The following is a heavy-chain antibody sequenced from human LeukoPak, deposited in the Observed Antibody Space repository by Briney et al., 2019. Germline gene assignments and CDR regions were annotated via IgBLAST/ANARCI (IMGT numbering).Heavy chain of an antibody. J-gene: IGHJ5*02. D-gene: IGHD4-17*01. CDR3: ARATTVTTYEENWFDP. Sequence: ASVKVSCKASGYTFTSYYMHWVRQAPGQGLEWMGIINPSGGSTSYAQKFLGRVTMTRDMSTSTVYMELSSLRSEDTAVYYCARATTVTTYEENWFDPWGQGTLVTVSS. V-gene: IGHV1-46*01. CDR1: GYTFTSYY. CDR2: INPSGGST.